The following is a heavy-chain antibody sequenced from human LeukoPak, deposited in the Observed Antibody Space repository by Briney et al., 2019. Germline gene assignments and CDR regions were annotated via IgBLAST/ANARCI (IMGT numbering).Heavy chain of an antibody. D-gene: IGHD3-10*01. CDR1: GGSISSYY. CDR2: IYYSGST. V-gene: IGHV4-59*01. J-gene: IGHJ4*02. Sequence: SETLSLTCTVSGGSISSYYWSWIRQPPGKGLEWIGYIYYSGSTNYNPSLKSRVTISVDTSKNQFSLKLSSVTATDTAVYYCARARGGSYGSGSYFDYWGQGTLVTVSS. CDR3: ARARGGSYGSGSYFDY.